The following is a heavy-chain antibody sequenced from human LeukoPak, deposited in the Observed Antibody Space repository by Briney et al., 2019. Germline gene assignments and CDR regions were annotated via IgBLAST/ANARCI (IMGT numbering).Heavy chain of an antibody. V-gene: IGHV1-2*02. CDR3: ARDRGGYDFGTYYFDY. CDR1: GYTFTGYY. CDR2: INPNSGGT. Sequence: ASVKVSCKASGYTFTGYYMHWVRQAPGQGLEWMGWINPNSGGTNYAQKFQGRVTMTRDTSISTAYMELSRLRSDDTAVYYCARDRGGYDFGTYYFDYWGQGTLVTVSS. D-gene: IGHD5-12*01. J-gene: IGHJ4*02.